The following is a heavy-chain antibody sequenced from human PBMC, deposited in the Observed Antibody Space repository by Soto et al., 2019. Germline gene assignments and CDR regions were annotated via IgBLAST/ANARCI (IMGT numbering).Heavy chain of an antibody. V-gene: IGHV4-59*01. CDR2: ICYSGST. CDR1: GDSISSFC. D-gene: IGHD1-26*01. J-gene: IGHJ6*02. CDR3: ARDVRPRGARLGRYYGMDV. Sequence: SETLSLTCTVSGDSISSFCWSWIRQPPGKGLEWIGDICYSGSTNYNPSLKSRVIISVDTSKNQFSLKLTSVTAAETAVYHCARDVRPRGARLGRYYGMDVWGQGNTVTVSS.